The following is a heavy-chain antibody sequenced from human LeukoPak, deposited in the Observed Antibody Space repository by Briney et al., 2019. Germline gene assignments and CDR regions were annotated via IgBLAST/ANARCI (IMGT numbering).Heavy chain of an antibody. V-gene: IGHV4-39*07. D-gene: IGHD4-17*01. J-gene: IGHJ5*02. CDR3: AREPYGDYRWFDP. CDR1: GGSISSSSYY. Sequence: SETLSLTCTVSGGSISSSSYYWGWIRQPPGKGLEWIGSIYYSGSTYYNPSLKSRVTISVDTSKNQFSLKLSSVTAADTAVYYCAREPYGDYRWFDPWGQGTLVTVSS. CDR2: IYYSGST.